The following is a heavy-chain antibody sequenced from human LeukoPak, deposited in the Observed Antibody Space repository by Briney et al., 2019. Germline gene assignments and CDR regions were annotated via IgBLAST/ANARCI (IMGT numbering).Heavy chain of an antibody. CDR3: ARRYDFWSGYPPPLDY. J-gene: IGHJ4*02. CDR1: GGSFSGYY. D-gene: IGHD3-3*01. CDR2: INPSRNT. V-gene: IGHV4-34*01. Sequence: SETLSLTCAVFGGSFSGYYWNWIRQPPRKGLEWIGQINPSRNTNYNPSLKSRVTISVDTSKKQFSLKLSSVTAADTAVYYCARRYDFWSGYPPPLDYWGQGTLVTVSS.